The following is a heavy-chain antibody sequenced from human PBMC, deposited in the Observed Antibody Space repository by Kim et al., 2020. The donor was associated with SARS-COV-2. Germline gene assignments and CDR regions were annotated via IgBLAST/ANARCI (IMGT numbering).Heavy chain of an antibody. CDR3: ARWGWGQPDI. CDR1: GLTFSTYW. D-gene: IGHD3-16*01. V-gene: IGHV3-7*01. Sequence: GGSLRLSCVVSGLTFSTYWLSWVRQAPGKGLEWVANIKGDGSARYYLDSVKGRFSISRDNAKNALYLQMNSLRAEDSAVYYCARWGWGQPDIWGQGTLVT. CDR2: IKGDGSAR. J-gene: IGHJ1*01.